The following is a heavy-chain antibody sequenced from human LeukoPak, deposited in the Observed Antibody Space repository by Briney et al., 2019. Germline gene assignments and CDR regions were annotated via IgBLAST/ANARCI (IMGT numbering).Heavy chain of an antibody. J-gene: IGHJ6*03. CDR1: GFSFTTYW. CDR2: IKQDGSEK. CDR3: ARVHDFWSAYSTSYYYMDV. D-gene: IGHD3-3*01. Sequence: GGSLRLSCAASGFSFTTYWMGWVRQAPGKGLEWVANIKQDGSEKYYVDSVKGRFTISRDNAKNSLYLQMNSLRAEDTAVYYCARVHDFWSAYSTSYYYMDVWGKGTTVTVSS. V-gene: IGHV3-7*01.